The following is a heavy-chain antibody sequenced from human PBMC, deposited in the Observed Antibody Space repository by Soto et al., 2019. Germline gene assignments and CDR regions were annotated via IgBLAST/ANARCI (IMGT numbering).Heavy chain of an antibody. Sequence: QVQLVQSGAEVKKPGSSVKVSCTTSGGTIRSFGMNWVRQAPGQGLEWMGGSVPIDGSTKYAEKFQGRVTITADASTSTVYMDLRSLRSEDTAVYYCARYFTKSRRGGVAFDYWGQGTLLTVS. J-gene: IGHJ4*02. V-gene: IGHV1-69*01. D-gene: IGHD3-3*01. CDR1: GGTIRSFG. CDR2: SVPIDGST. CDR3: ARYFTKSRRGGVAFDY.